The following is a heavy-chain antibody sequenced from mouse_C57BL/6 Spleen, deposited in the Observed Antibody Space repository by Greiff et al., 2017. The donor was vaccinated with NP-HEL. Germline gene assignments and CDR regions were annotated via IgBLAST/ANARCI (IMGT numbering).Heavy chain of an antibody. J-gene: IGHJ2*01. CDR1: GYTFTDYY. V-gene: IGHV1-26*01. CDR3: ARRGENY. Sequence: EVQLQQSGPELVKPGASVKISCKASGYTFTDYYMNWVKQSHGKSLEWIGDINPNNGGTSYNQKFKGKATLTVDKSSSTAYMELRSLTSEDSAVYYCARRGENYWGQGTTLTVSS. CDR2: INPNNGGT.